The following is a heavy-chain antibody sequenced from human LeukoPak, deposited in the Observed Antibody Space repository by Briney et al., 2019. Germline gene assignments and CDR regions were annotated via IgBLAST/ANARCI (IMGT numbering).Heavy chain of an antibody. D-gene: IGHD6-13*01. J-gene: IGHJ5*02. CDR1: GGSIRSSH. CDR3: AKAAGYSTIYWFDP. Sequence: SETLSLTCTVSGGSIRSSHWSWIRQPPGKGLELIGYIYYSGTSNYNPSLKGRVTMSVDTSNNQFSLKLNSVTAADTAVYYCAKAAGYSTIYWFDPWGQGTLVTVSS. CDR2: IYYSGTS. V-gene: IGHV4-59*01.